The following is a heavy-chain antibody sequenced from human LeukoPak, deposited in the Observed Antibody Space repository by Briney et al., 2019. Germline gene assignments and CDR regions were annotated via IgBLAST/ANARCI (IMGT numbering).Heavy chain of an antibody. CDR3: ARSPVFVNY. Sequence: PGGSLRLSCAASGFTFSSYSMNWVRQAPGKGLEWVSVIYSGGSTYYADSVKGRFTISRDNSKNTLYLQMNSLRAEDTAVYYCARSPVFVNYWGQGTLVTVSS. CDR2: IYSGGST. CDR1: GFTFSSYS. V-gene: IGHV3-66*01. J-gene: IGHJ4*02. D-gene: IGHD2/OR15-2a*01.